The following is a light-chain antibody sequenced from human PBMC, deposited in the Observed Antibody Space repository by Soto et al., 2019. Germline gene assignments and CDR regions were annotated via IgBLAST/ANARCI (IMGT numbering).Light chain of an antibody. CDR2: EVS. CDR1: RRDVGGYNY. V-gene: IGLV2-8*01. Sequence: QSVTNEPRPPFGTPAQRVTISCTRTRRDVGGYNYVSWYQQHPGKAPKLMIYEVSKRPSGVPDRFSGSKSGNTDSLTVTGPQAEDDAEDYCRAYSSSDNFEAVGAGTKDAV. CDR3: RAYSSSDNFEA. J-gene: IGLJ1*01.